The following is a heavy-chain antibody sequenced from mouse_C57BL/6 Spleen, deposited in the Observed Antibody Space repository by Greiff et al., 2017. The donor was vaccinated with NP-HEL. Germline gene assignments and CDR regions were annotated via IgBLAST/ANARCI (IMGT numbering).Heavy chain of an antibody. V-gene: IGHV5-9*01. CDR2: ISGGGGIT. CDR1: GFTFSSYT. J-gene: IGHJ1*03. Sequence: EVKLVESGGGLVKPGGSLKLSCAASGFTFSSYTMSWVRQTPEKRLEWVATISGGGGITYYPDSVKGRFTISRDNAKNTLYLQMSSLRSEDTALYYCARHGYYGSSWYFDVWGTGTTVTVSS. D-gene: IGHD1-1*01. CDR3: ARHGYYGSSWYFDV.